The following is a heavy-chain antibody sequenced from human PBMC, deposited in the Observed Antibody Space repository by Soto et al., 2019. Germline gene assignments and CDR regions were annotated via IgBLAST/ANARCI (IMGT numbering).Heavy chain of an antibody. D-gene: IGHD1-7*01. J-gene: IGHJ6*02. CDR1: GFTFSSYA. Sequence: PSETLRLSCAASGFTFSSYAMSWVRQAPGKGLEWVSAISGSGGSTYYADSVKGRFTISRDNSKNTLYLQMNSLRAEDTAVYYCAKGGTTAFYYYYGMDVWGQGTTVTVSS. CDR2: ISGSGGST. V-gene: IGHV3-23*01. CDR3: AKGGTTAFYYYYGMDV.